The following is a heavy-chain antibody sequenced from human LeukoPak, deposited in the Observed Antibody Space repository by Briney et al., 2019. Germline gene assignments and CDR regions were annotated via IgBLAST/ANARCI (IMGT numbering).Heavy chain of an antibody. CDR3: ARDFGFSPSSGYSFDY. J-gene: IGHJ4*02. V-gene: IGHV3-33*01. CDR1: GFTFSGYG. CDR2: IWYDGSNR. Sequence: PGGSLRLSCTASGFTFSGYGMHWVRQAPGKGLEWVAVIWYDGSNRQYADSVKGRFTISRDNSKNTLYLQMNSLRAEDTAVYYCARDFGFSPSSGYSFDYWGQGTLVTVSS. D-gene: IGHD3-22*01.